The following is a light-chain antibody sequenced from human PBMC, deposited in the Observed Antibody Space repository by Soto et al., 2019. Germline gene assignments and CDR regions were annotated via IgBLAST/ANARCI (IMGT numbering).Light chain of an antibody. CDR3: LQDYNYPIT. V-gene: IGKV1-5*01. J-gene: IGKJ5*01. CDR1: QSVNYL. Sequence: DLQSTQSTSNLSSSVGERVPISCRANQSVNYLLAWCQQKPGKAPKLLIYDASTLESGVPSRFRGSGSGKEFTITISSLQTEDIENYYCLQDYNYPITCGHGTRREIK. CDR2: DAS.